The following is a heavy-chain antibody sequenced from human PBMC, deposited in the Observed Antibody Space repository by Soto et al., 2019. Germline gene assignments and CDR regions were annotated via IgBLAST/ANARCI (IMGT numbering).Heavy chain of an antibody. D-gene: IGHD2-15*01. CDR3: ARRDIGYCSGGSCYGMDV. V-gene: IGHV5-51*01. CDR1: GYSFTSYW. CDR2: IYPVDSDT. Sequence: GESLKISCKGSGYSFTSYWIGWVRQMPGKGLEWMGIIYPVDSDTRYSPSFQGQVTISADKSISTAYLQWSSLKASDTAMYYCARRDIGYCSGGSCYGMDVWGQGTTVTVSS. J-gene: IGHJ6*02.